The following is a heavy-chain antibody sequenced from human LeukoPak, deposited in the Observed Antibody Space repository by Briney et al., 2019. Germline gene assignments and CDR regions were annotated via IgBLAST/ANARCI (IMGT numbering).Heavy chain of an antibody. CDR2: ISYDGSNK. CDR3: AREGDYVWGSYRENDAFDI. J-gene: IGHJ3*02. Sequence: PGRSLRLSCAASGFTFSSYAMHWVRQAPGKGLEWVAVISYDGSNKYYADSVKGRFTISRDNSKNTLYLQMNSLRAEDTAVYYCAREGDYVWGSYRENDAFDIWGQGTMVTVSS. CDR1: GFTFSSYA. V-gene: IGHV3-30*01. D-gene: IGHD3-16*02.